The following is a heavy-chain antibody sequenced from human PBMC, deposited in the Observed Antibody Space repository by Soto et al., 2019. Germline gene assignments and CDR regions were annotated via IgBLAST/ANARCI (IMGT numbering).Heavy chain of an antibody. V-gene: IGHV3-30*19. CDR3: ARGIETANDAFDI. Sequence: GGSLRLSCAASGFTFSSYGMHWVRQAPGKGLEWVAVISYDGSNKYYADSVKGRFTISRDNSKNTLCLQMNSLRAEDTAVYYCARGIETANDAFDIWGQGTMVT. CDR1: GFTFSSYG. D-gene: IGHD2-21*02. CDR2: ISYDGSNK. J-gene: IGHJ3*02.